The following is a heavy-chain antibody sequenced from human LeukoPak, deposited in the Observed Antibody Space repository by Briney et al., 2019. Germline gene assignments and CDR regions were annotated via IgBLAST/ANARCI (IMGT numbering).Heavy chain of an antibody. J-gene: IGHJ5*02. CDR3: ARGPPPRITMVRGISRFDP. V-gene: IGHV4-34*01. Sequence: PSETLSLTCSVYGGSFSGYYWSWIRQPPGKGLEWIGEINHSGSTNYNPSLKSRVTISVDTSKNQFSLKLSSVTAADTAVYYCARGPPPRITMVRGISRFDPWGQGTLVTVSS. D-gene: IGHD3-10*01. CDR2: INHSGST. CDR1: GGSFSGYY.